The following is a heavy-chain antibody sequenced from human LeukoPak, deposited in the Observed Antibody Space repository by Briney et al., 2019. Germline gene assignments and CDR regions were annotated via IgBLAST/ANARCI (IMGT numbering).Heavy chain of an antibody. J-gene: IGHJ4*02. Sequence: GRSLRLSCAASGFTFSSYGMHWVRQAPGKGLEWVGRIKSKTDGGTTDYAAPVKGRFTISRDDSKNTLYLQMNSLKTEDTAVYYCTTQGDNYDILTGYYYYFDYWGQGTLVTVSS. CDR2: IKSKTDGGTT. CDR3: TTQGDNYDILTGYYYYFDY. D-gene: IGHD3-9*01. CDR1: GFTFSSYG. V-gene: IGHV3-15*01.